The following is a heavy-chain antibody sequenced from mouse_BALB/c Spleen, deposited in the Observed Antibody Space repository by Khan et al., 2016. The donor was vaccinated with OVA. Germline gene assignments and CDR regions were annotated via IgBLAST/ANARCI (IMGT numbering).Heavy chain of an antibody. CDR2: ISYSGNT. CDR1: GYSITSDYA. V-gene: IGHV3-2*02. CDR3: ARIYGGDFDY. Sequence: EVELVESGPGLVKPSQSLSLTCTVTGYSITSDYAWYWIRQSPGNKLEWMGYISYSGNTKYNSSLKIRISITRATSKNQFILQLKSVTTEDTATYYCARIYGGDFDYWGQGTTLTVSS. J-gene: IGHJ2*01. D-gene: IGHD1-1*01.